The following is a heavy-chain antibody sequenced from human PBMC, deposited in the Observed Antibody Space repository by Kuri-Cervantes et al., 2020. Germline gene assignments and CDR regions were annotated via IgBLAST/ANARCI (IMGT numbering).Heavy chain of an antibody. J-gene: IGHJ3*02. Sequence: SETLSLTCTVSGGSMSSYYWSWIRQPPGKGLEWIGNIYYSGITNYSPSLKSRVTISVDTSKNQFSLKLSSVTAADTAVYYCARTNDAFDIWGQGTMVTVSS. V-gene: IGHV4-59*01. CDR3: ARTNDAFDI. CDR2: IYYSGIT. CDR1: GGSMSSYY.